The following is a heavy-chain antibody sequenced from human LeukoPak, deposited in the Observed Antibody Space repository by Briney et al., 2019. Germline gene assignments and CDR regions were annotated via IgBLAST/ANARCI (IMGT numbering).Heavy chain of an antibody. CDR1: GGTFSSYA. D-gene: IGHD5-24*01. CDR2: IIPILGIA. Sequence: ASVKVSCKASGGTFSSYAISWVRQAPGQGLEWMGRIIPILGIANYAQKFQGRVAITADKSTSTAYMELSSLRSEDTAVYYCARDGAYGYKSIDYWGQGTLVTVSS. J-gene: IGHJ4*02. V-gene: IGHV1-69*04. CDR3: ARDGAYGYKSIDY.